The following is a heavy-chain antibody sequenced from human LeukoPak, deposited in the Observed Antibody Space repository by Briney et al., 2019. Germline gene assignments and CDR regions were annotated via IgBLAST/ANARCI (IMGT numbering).Heavy chain of an antibody. CDR1: GFTFTSSA. CDR3: AAGEGSGSSPSLDY. D-gene: IGHD3-10*01. V-gene: IGHV1-58*02. J-gene: IGHJ4*02. CDR2: IVVGSGNT. Sequence: GASVKVSCKASGFTFTSSAMQWVRQARGQRLEWIGWIVVGSGNTNYAQKFQERVTITRDMSTSTAYMELSSLRSEDTAVYYCAAGEGSGSSPSLDYWGQGTLVTVSS.